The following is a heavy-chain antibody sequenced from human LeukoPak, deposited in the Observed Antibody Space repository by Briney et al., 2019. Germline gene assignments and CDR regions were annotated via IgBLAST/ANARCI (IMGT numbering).Heavy chain of an antibody. D-gene: IGHD2-2*01. Sequence: GGSLRLSCAASGFTVSSNYMSWVRQAPGKGLEWVSVIYSGGSTYYADSVKGRFTISRHNSKNTLYLQMNSLRAEDTAVYYCAREYCSSTSCYLWFDPWGQGTLVTVSS. CDR2: IYSGGST. CDR1: GFTVSSNY. CDR3: AREYCSSTSCYLWFDP. J-gene: IGHJ5*02. V-gene: IGHV3-53*04.